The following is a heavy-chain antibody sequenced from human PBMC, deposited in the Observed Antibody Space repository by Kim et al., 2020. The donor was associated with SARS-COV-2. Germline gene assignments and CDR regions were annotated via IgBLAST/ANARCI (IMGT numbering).Heavy chain of an antibody. CDR3: ARFQAMANCFAP. V-gene: IGHV4-39*01. J-gene: IGHJ5*02. CDR2: IYFTGSA. CDR1: GGSIRDSNYY. Sequence: SETLSLTCSVSGGSIRDSNYYWGWVRQPPGKGLQSIGTIYFTGSAFYNPSLKSRVTISVDTSKNQFYLSLNSVTAADTAVYYCARFQAMANCFAPWGQGTLVTVSS. D-gene: IGHD5-18*01.